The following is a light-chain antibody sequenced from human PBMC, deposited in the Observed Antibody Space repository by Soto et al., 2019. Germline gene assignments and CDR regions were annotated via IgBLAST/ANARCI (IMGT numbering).Light chain of an antibody. CDR1: QDISNS. CDR2: ATS. V-gene: IGKV1-27*01. Sequence: DIQMTQSPSSLSASVGDRVTITCRASQDISNSLAWYQQKPGKVPKVLIYATSILQSGVPARFSGSGSGTDFTLTISSLQPGDVATDYCQNYNRAPLTFGGGTKVEI. CDR3: QNYNRAPLT. J-gene: IGKJ4*01.